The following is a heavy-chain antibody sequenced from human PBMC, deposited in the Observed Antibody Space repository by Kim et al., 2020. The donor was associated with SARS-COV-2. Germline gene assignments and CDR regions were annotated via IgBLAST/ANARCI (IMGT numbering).Heavy chain of an antibody. J-gene: IGHJ5*02. V-gene: IGHV5-51*01. D-gene: IGHD2-15*01. CDR2: IYPGDSDT. CDR1: GYSFTSYW. Sequence: GESLKISCKGSGYSFTSYWIGWVRQMPGKGLEWMGIIYPGDSDTRYSPSFQGQVTISADKSISTAYLQWSSLKASDTTMYYCARHDGGYCSGGSCYPDNWFDPWGQGTLVTVSS. CDR3: ARHDGGYCSGGSCYPDNWFDP.